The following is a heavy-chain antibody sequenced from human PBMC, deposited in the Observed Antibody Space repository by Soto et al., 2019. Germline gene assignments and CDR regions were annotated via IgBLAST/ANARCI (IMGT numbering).Heavy chain of an antibody. Sequence: GGSLRLSCAASGFTFSSYGMHWVRQAPGKGLEWVAVIWYDGSNKYYADSVKGRFTISRDNSKNTLYLQMNSLRAEDTAVYYCARGADPKKWLAGTPDYWGQGTLVTVSS. D-gene: IGHD6-19*01. CDR3: ARGADPKKWLAGTPDY. V-gene: IGHV3-33*01. CDR2: IWYDGSNK. CDR1: GFTFSSYG. J-gene: IGHJ4*02.